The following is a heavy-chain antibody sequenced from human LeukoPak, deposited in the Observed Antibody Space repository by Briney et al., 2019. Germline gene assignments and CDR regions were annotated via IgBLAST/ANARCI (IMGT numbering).Heavy chain of an antibody. D-gene: IGHD6-13*01. CDR3: ARVREQQLVRAAFDI. CDR2: TNHSGST. J-gene: IGHJ3*02. V-gene: IGHV4-34*01. Sequence: SETLSLTCAVYGGSFSGYYWSWIRQPPGKGLEWIGETNHSGSTNYNPSLKSRVTISVDTSKNQFSLKLSSVTAADTAVYYCARVREQQLVRAAFDIWGQGTMVTVSS. CDR1: GGSFSGYY.